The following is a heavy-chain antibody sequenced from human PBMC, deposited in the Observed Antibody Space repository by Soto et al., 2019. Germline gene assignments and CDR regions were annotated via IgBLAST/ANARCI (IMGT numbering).Heavy chain of an antibody. J-gene: IGHJ6*04. CDR1: GGTFSSYA. D-gene: IGHD2-2*01. V-gene: IGHV1-69*01. CDR3: ARSEGSSTSLEIYYYYYYGRDV. Sequence: QVQLVQSGAEVKKPGSSVKVSCKASGGTFSSYAISWVRQAPGQGLEWMGGIIPIPGTANYAQKFQGGVTITADESTSTAYMELSSLRSADTAVYYCARSEGSSTSLEIYYYYYYGRDVWGEGTTVTVSS. CDR2: IIPIPGTA.